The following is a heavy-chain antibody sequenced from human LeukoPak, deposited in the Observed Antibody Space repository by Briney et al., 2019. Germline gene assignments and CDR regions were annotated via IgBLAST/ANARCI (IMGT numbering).Heavy chain of an antibody. V-gene: IGHV3-23*01. CDR1: GFTFDSYA. CDR2: ISGCGGIT. J-gene: IGHJ6*03. Sequence: PGGSLSLSCAASGFTFDSYAMTWVRQAPGKGLEWVSTISGCGGITNYADSVKGRLTISRDHSKHPTCLQMNSLRAEDTAVYYCAKYGVDWSSTSCYPLYYMDVWGKGTMVTVSS. CDR3: AKYGVDWSSTSCYPLYYMDV. D-gene: IGHD2-2*01.